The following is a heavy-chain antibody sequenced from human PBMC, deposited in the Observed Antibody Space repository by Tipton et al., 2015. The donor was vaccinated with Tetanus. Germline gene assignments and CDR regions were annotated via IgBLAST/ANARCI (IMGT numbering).Heavy chain of an antibody. Sequence: TLSLTCTVSGDSISSYYWSWIRQPPGKGPEWIGQIHSSGSTNYIPSLKSRVTISLDTSKNQFSLRLTSVTAADTAVYYCARDIEEVGATKYFDYWGQGTLVTVSS. CDR2: IHSSGST. CDR3: ARDIEEVGATKYFDY. V-gene: IGHV4-59*01. CDR1: GDSISSYY. J-gene: IGHJ4*02. D-gene: IGHD1-26*01.